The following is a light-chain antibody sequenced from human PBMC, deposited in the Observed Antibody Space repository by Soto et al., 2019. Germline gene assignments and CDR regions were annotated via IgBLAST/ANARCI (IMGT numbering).Light chain of an antibody. CDR2: EGS. CDR1: SSDVGSYNL. J-gene: IGLJ3*02. Sequence: QSVLTQPASVSGSPGQSITISCTGTSSDVGSYNLVSWYQQHPGKAPKLMIYEGSKPPSGVSKRFSGSKSGNTASLTISGLHAEDEADYYCCSYAGSSTWVFGGGTKLTVL. V-gene: IGLV2-23*01. CDR3: CSYAGSSTWV.